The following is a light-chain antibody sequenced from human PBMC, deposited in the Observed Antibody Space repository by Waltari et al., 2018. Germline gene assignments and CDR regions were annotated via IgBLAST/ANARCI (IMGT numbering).Light chain of an antibody. V-gene: IGKV4-1*01. Sequence: DIVVTQSPDSLAVSLCEKATISCKCSQSILYSANNKNYLAWFQKKPGQPPKLLIYWFSTRESGVPDRFSGSGSGTEFSLTISGLQAEDVAVYYCQQYYRNPYTFGQGTNLEI. CDR1: QSILYSANNKNY. CDR3: QQYYRNPYT. CDR2: WFS. J-gene: IGKJ2*01.